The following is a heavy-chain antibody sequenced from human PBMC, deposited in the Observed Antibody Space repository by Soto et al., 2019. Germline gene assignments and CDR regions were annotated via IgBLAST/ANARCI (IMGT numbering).Heavy chain of an antibody. CDR3: AREYSSFEY. D-gene: IGHD4-4*01. J-gene: IGHJ4*02. CDR2: IHYSGYT. Sequence: QVQLQESGPGLVKPSETLSLTCTVSDGAISTYYWHWIRQPPGKGLEWIGYIHYSGYTSYNPSLKGRVTLSVDTSKNQFSVRLHSVTAADTAVYYCAREYSSFEYWGQGALVTVS. CDR1: DGAISTYY. V-gene: IGHV4-59*01.